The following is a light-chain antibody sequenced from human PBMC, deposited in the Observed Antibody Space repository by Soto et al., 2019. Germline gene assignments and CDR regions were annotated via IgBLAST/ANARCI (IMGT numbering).Light chain of an antibody. V-gene: IGLV2-11*01. J-gene: IGLJ1*01. CDR3: CSFAGNYIYV. Sequence: SVLTQPRSVSGSPGQSVTISCTGTSSDVGGYNYVSWYLQHPGKAPKVMIYDVSKRPSGAPDRFSGSKSGNTASLTISGLQSEDEADYYCCSFAGNYIYVFGTGTKVTVL. CDR2: DVS. CDR1: SSDVGGYNY.